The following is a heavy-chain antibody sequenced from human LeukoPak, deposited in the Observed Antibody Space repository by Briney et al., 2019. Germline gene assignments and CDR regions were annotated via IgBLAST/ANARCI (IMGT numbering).Heavy chain of an antibody. Sequence: PSETLSLTCTVSGGSISSYYWSWIRQPPGKGLEWIGYIYYIGSTSYNPNPSLKSRVNISVDMSKNQFSLKLSSVTAADTAVYYCARHHLWEYFDAGDFDLWGRGTLVTVSS. J-gene: IGHJ2*01. D-gene: IGHD3-9*01. CDR1: GGSISSYY. CDR3: ARHHLWEYFDAGDFDL. CDR2: IYYIGST. V-gene: IGHV4-59*08.